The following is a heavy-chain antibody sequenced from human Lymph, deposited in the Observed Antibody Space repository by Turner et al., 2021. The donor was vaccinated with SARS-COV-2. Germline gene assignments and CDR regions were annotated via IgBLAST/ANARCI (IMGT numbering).Heavy chain of an antibody. CDR2: FNPNSGGT. D-gene: IGHD3-10*01. Sequence: QVQLEQSGAEVKKPGASVKVSCKASGYTFTGYYMHWVRQAPGQGLEWMGWFNPNSGGTNYPQKVQGRVTMTRDTSLSRAYMELSRLRSDDTAVYYCARSRDLQSMIRGVDPFDYWGQGTLVTVSS. V-gene: IGHV1-2*02. CDR3: ARSRDLQSMIRGVDPFDY. CDR1: GYTFTGYY. J-gene: IGHJ4*02.